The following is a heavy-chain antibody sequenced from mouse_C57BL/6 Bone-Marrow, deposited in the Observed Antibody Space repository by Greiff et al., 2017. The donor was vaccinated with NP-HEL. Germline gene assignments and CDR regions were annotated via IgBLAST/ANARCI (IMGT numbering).Heavy chain of an antibody. V-gene: IGHV1-64*01. CDR3: ARWLLYAMDY. CDR1: GYTFTSYW. D-gene: IGHD2-3*01. J-gene: IGHJ4*01. CDR2: IHPNSGST. Sequence: QVQLQQSGAELVKPGASVKLSCKASGYTFTSYWMHWVKQRPGQGLEWIGMIHPNSGSTNYNEKFKSKATLTVDKSSSTAYMQLSSLTSEDSAVYYCARWLLYAMDYWGQGTSVTVSS.